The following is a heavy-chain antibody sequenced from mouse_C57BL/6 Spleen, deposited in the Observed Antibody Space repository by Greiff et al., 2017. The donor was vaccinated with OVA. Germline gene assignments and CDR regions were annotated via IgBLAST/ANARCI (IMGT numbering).Heavy chain of an antibody. D-gene: IGHD1-1*01. CDR3: ARGYYGSISWFAY. J-gene: IGHJ3*01. V-gene: IGHV1-50*01. CDR2: FDPSDSYT. Sequence: QVQLQQPGAELVKPGASVKLSCKASGYTFTSYWMQWVKQRPGQGLEWIGEFDPSDSYTNYNQKFKGKATLTLDTSSSTAYMQLSSLTSEDSAVYYCARGYYGSISWFAYWGQGTLVTVSA. CDR1: GYTFTSYW.